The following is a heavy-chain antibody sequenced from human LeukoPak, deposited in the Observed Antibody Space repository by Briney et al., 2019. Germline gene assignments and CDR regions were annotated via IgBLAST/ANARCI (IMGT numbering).Heavy chain of an antibody. CDR2: VSVSGDEI. J-gene: IGHJ3*02. Sequence: GGSLRLSCVGSGCSFSSFEYNWVRQAPGKGLEWVSYVSVSGDEIHHADSVKGRFTISRDNAKNSVFLQMNSLRAEDTAIYYCARDRSIIMDRGTPDAFDIWGQGTMVTVSS. CDR1: GCSFSSFE. CDR3: ARDRSIIMDRGTPDAFDI. D-gene: IGHD3-10*01. V-gene: IGHV3-48*03.